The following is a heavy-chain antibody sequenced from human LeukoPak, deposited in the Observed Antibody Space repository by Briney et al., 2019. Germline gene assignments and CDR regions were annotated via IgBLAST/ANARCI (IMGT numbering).Heavy chain of an antibody. V-gene: IGHV3-23*01. CDR3: ARGPNPGVVVAAREPIDY. D-gene: IGHD2-15*01. J-gene: IGHJ4*02. Sequence: GGSLRLSCAASGFTFSSYAMSWVRQAPGKGLEWVSAISGSGGSTYYADSVKGRFTISRDNSKNTLYLQMNSLRAEDTAVYYCARGPNPGVVVAAREPIDYWGQGTLVTVSS. CDR1: GFTFSSYA. CDR2: ISGSGGST.